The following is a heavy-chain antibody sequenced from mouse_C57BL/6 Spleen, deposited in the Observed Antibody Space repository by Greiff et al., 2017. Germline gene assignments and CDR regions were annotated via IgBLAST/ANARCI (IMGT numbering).Heavy chain of an antibody. CDR1: GFTFSSYA. CDR3: ARGSSDWYFDV. Sequence: EVQLVESGGGLVKPGGSLKLSCAASGFTFSSYAMSWVRQTPEKRLEWVATISDGGSYTYYPDNVKGRFTSSRDNAKNNLYRQMSHLKSEDTAMYYCARGSSDWYFDVWGTGTTVTVSS. CDR2: ISDGGSYT. J-gene: IGHJ1*03. D-gene: IGHD1-1*01. V-gene: IGHV5-4*01.